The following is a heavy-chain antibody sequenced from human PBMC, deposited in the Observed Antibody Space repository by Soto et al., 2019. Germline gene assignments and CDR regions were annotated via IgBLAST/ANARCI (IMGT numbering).Heavy chain of an antibody. D-gene: IGHD3-3*01. CDR3: ARRNTIFGVAENWFDP. V-gene: IGHV4-34*01. Sequence: SETLSLTCAVYGGSFSGYYWSWIRQPPGKGLEWIGEINHSGSTNYNPSLKSRVTISVDTSKNQLSLKLSSVTAADTAVYYCARRNTIFGVAENWFDPWGQGTLVT. CDR2: INHSGST. J-gene: IGHJ5*02. CDR1: GGSFSGYY.